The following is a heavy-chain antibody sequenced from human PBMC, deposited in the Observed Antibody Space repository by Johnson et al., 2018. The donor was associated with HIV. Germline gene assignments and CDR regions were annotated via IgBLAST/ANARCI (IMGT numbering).Heavy chain of an antibody. CDR2: IRYDGSLK. CDR1: EFTFSNYG. J-gene: IGHJ3*02. V-gene: IGHV3-30*02. Sequence: QVQLVESGGGVVQPGRSLRLSCAASEFTFSNYGMHWVRQAPGKGLEWVAFIRYDGSLKHYVDSVKGRFTISRDNAQNLLYLQMNGLGPEDTAVYYCAKDGRDDLRAFDIWGQGTMVTVSS. D-gene: IGHD5-24*01. CDR3: AKDGRDDLRAFDI.